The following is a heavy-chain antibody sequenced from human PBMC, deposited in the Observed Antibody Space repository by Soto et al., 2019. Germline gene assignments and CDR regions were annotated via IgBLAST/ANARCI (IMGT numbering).Heavy chain of an antibody. J-gene: IGHJ3*02. CDR1: GFTFSSYS. D-gene: IGHD3-3*01. CDR3: AREGMYYDFWSAKSADAFDI. Sequence: GGPLRLSGAASGFTFSSYSMHRVRQAPGKGLEWVSYISSSCSTIYYADSVKGRFTTSRDNAKNSLYLQMNSLRDEDTAVYYCAREGMYYDFWSAKSADAFDIWGQGTMVTVS. CDR2: ISSSCSTI. V-gene: IGHV3-48*02.